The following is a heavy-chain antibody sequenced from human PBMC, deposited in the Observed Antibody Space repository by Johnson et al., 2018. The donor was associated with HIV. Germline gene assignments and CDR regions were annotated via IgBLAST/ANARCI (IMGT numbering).Heavy chain of an antibody. CDR1: GFTFSSYG. Sequence: QVQLVESGGGVVQPGRSLRLSCAASGFTFSSYGMHWVRQAPGKGLEWVSVIYSGGSTYYADSVEGRFTISRDNSKSTLYLQMNSLRVEDTAVYFCAKVIGGPGIWGQGTMVTVSS. CDR3: AKVIGGPGI. V-gene: IGHV3-NL1*01. CDR2: IYSGGST. J-gene: IGHJ3*02. D-gene: IGHD3-16*01.